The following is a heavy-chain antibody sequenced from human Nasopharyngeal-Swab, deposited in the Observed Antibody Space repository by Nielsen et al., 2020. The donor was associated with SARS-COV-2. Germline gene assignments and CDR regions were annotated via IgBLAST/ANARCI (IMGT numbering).Heavy chain of an antibody. CDR1: GYTFTSYG. Sequence: ASVKVSCKASGYTFTSYGISWVRQAPGQGLEWMGWISAYNGNTNYAQKLQGRVTMTRDTSISTAYMELSRLRSDDTAVYYCARDYSYALYYFDYWGQGTLVTVSS. D-gene: IGHD5-18*01. CDR2: ISAYNGNT. CDR3: ARDYSYALYYFDY. J-gene: IGHJ4*02. V-gene: IGHV1-18*01.